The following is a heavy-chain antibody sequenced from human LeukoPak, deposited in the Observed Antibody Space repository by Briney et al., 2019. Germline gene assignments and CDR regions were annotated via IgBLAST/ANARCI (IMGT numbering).Heavy chain of an antibody. CDR2: ISYDGSNK. V-gene: IGHV3-30-3*01. D-gene: IGHD3-22*01. J-gene: IGHJ4*02. CDR3: ARADYYDSSGYPQY. CDR1: GFTFSDYH. Sequence: GGSLRLSCAASGFTFSDYHMDWVRQAPGKGLEWVAVISYDGSNKYYADSVKGRFTISRDNSKNTLYLQMNSLRAEDTAVYYCARADYYDSSGYPQYWGQGTLVTVSS.